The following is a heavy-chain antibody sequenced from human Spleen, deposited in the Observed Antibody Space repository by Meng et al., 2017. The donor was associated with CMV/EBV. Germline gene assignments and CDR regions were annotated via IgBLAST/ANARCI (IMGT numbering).Heavy chain of an antibody. CDR3: AKVDCSGGSCYPIDY. J-gene: IGHJ4*02. D-gene: IGHD2-15*01. Sequence: SQTLSLTCAISGDSVSSNSATWNWIRQSPSRGLEWLGRTYHRSKWYNDDAVSVKSRITINPDTSKNQFSLHLNSVTPEDTAVYYCAKVDCSGGSCYPIDYWGQGTLVTVSS. CDR1: GDSVSSNSAT. V-gene: IGHV6-1*01. CDR2: TYHRSKWYN.